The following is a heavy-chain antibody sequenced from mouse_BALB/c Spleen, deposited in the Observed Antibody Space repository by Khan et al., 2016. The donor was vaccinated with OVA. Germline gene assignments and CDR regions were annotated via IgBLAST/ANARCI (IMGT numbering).Heavy chain of an antibody. CDR3: ARGGRWFDY. CDR1: GYSITSGYY. CDR2: INYGGNN. J-gene: IGHJ3*01. Sequence: VQLQQSGPGLVKPSQSLSLTCSVTGYSITSGYYWNWIRQFPGNTLEWMGYINYGGNNNYNPSLKNRISITRDTSTNQFFLRLNSVTAEDSATYYCARGGRWFDYWGQGTLVTVSA. V-gene: IGHV3-6*02.